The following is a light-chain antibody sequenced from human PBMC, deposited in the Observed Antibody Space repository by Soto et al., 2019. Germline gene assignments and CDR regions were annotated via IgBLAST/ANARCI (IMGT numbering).Light chain of an antibody. Sequence: QSVLTQSPSASASLGASVTLTCTLSSGHTTYAIAWHQQQPEKGPRYLLTVNNDGSHSKGDGIPDRFSGSSSGAELYLTSSSLQSEDEADYYSQTWGTGIRVFGGGTKLTVL. J-gene: IGLJ3*02. V-gene: IGLV4-69*02. CDR3: QTWGTGIRV. CDR2: VNNDGSH. CDR1: SGHTTYA.